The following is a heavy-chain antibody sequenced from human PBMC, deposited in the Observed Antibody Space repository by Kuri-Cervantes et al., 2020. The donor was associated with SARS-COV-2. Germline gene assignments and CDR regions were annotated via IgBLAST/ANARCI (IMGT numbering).Heavy chain of an antibody. V-gene: IGHV5-10-1*01. D-gene: IGHD2-21*02. Sequence: GESLKISCKGSGYSFTSYWISWVRQMPGKGLEWMGRIDPSDSYTNYSPPFQGHVTISADKSISTAYLQWSSLKASDTAMYYCARLRICGGDCSPSFDYWGQGTLVTVSS. CDR2: IDPSDSYT. CDR1: GYSFTSYW. J-gene: IGHJ4*02. CDR3: ARLRICGGDCSPSFDY.